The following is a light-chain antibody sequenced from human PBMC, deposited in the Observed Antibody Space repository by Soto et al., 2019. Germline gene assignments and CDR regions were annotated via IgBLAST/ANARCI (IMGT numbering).Light chain of an antibody. J-gene: IGKJ4*01. Sequence: EMVLTQSPATPPLSPGERATLSCRASQRGSRYLAWYQQKPGQAPRLLIYDASNRATGIPTRFSGSGSGTAFALTISSLEPEDFAVYYCQQRSNWPSTFGGGTKVEIK. CDR3: QQRSNWPST. CDR1: QRGSRY. CDR2: DAS. V-gene: IGKV3-11*01.